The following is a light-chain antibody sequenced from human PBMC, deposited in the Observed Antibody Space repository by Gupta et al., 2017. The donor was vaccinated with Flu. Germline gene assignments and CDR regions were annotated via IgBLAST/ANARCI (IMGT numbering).Light chain of an antibody. Sequence: EIVMTQSPATLSVSPGKRATLSFRASQSVNRNLVWYQQRPGQAPRLLIYGASTRDTGIPARFSGSGSGQELTLTISRLQSEDFAVYYCQQYNNWPAWTFGQGTKVEI. CDR3: QQYNNWPAWT. V-gene: IGKV3-15*01. CDR2: GAS. CDR1: QSVNRN. J-gene: IGKJ1*01.